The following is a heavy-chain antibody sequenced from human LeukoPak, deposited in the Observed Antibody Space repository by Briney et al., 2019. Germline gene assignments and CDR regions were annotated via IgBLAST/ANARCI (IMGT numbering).Heavy chain of an antibody. CDR3: ARASYCTNGVCYGYYGMDV. V-gene: IGHV3-21*01. J-gene: IGHJ6*02. CDR2: ISSSSSYI. CDR1: GFTFSSYS. D-gene: IGHD2-8*01. Sequence: GGSLRLSCAASGFTFSSYSMNWVRQAPGKGLEWVSSISSSSSYIYYADSVKGRFTISRDNAKNSLYLQVNSLRAEDTAVYYCARASYCTNGVCYGYYGMDVWGQGTTVTVSS.